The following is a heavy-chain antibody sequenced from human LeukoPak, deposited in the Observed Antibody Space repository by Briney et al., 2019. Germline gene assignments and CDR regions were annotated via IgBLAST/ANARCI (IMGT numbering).Heavy chain of an antibody. V-gene: IGHV4-4*07. CDR2: IYVTDLI. D-gene: IGHD3-10*01. J-gene: IGHJ4*02. CDR3: ARGFGSGTSPFDN. Sequence: SGTLSLTCTVSGGPIRSNYWSWIRQTGGKGLEWIGRIYVTDLINYNPSLKSRVTISVDMSKNQLPLNLTSVTAADTAIYYRARGFGSGTSPFDNWGRGTLVTVSS. CDR1: GGPIRSNY.